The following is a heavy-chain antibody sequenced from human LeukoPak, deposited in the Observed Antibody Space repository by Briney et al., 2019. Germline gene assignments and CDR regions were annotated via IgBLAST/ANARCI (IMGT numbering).Heavy chain of an antibody. V-gene: IGHV4-39*01. J-gene: IGHJ4*02. CDR1: GGSISSSSYY. CDR3: ARLWFGELSEIDY. Sequence: SETLSLTCTVSGGSISSSSYYWGWIRQPPGKGLEWIGSIYYSGSTYYNPSLKSRVTISVDTSKNQFSLKLSSVTAADTAVYYCARLWFGELSEIDYWGQGTLVTVSS. D-gene: IGHD3-10*01. CDR2: IYYSGST.